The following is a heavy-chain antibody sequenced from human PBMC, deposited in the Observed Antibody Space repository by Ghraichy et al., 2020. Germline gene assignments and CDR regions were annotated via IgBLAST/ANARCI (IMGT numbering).Heavy chain of an antibody. D-gene: IGHD1/OR15-1a*01. J-gene: IGHJ5*02. V-gene: IGHV3-23*01. CDR2: VTGGGDGT. CDR3: AKGRGNNVVDWFDP. Sequence: GGSLRLSCAASGYTFSSYAMMWVRQAPGKGLEWVSTVTGGGDGTYYADSVRGRFTISRDNSKNSLYVQMHSLRAEDTAVYYCAKGRGNNVVDWFDPWGQGTLVTVSS. CDR1: GYTFSSYA.